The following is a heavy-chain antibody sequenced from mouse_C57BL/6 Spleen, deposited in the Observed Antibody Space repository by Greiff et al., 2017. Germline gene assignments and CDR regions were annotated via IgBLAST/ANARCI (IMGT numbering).Heavy chain of an antibody. CDR2: ISSGGDYI. CDR3: TRPLYDSYAMDY. D-gene: IGHD2-3*01. CDR1: GFTFSSYA. J-gene: IGHJ4*01. V-gene: IGHV5-9-1*02. Sequence: EVKLVESGEGLVKPGGSLKLSCAASGFTFSSYAMSWVRQTPEKRLEWVAYISSGGDYIYYADTVKGRFTISRDNARNTLYLQMSSLKSEDTAMYYCTRPLYDSYAMDYWGQGTSVTVSS.